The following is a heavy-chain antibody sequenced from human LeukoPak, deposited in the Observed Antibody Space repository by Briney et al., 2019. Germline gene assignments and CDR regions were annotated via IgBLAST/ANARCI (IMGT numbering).Heavy chain of an antibody. CDR1: GFTFSNDA. Sequence: AGGSLRLSCAASGFTFSNDAMSWVRQAPGKGLEWVSSISDSGDNTYYADSVKGRFTISTDNSKNTLYLQMNNLRAEDTAVYYCAKDAMTTVTTVDSDWGQGALVTVSS. CDR2: ISDSGDNT. D-gene: IGHD4-17*01. J-gene: IGHJ4*02. CDR3: AKDAMTTVTTVDSD. V-gene: IGHV3-23*01.